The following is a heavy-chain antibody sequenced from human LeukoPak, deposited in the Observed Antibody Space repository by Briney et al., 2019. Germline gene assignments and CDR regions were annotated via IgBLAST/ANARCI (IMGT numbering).Heavy chain of an antibody. CDR1: GGSISSYY. D-gene: IGHD6-13*01. J-gene: IGHJ5*02. CDR2: IYTSGST. Sequence: SETLSLTCTVSGGSISSYYWSWIRQPAGKGLEWIGRIYTSGSTNYNPSLKSRVTMSADTSKNQFSLKLSSVTAADTAVYYCAGYSSSWRYNWFDPWGQGTLVTVSS. V-gene: IGHV4-4*07. CDR3: AGYSSSWRYNWFDP.